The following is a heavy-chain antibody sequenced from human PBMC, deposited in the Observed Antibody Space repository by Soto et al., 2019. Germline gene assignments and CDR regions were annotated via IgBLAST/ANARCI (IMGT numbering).Heavy chain of an antibody. D-gene: IGHD6-13*01. CDR2: ISYRSPYI. J-gene: IGHJ4*02. CDR3: ARDQGIAANLDY. CDR1: GFTFSSYS. V-gene: IGHV3-21*01. Sequence: GALILSCTASGFTFSSYSMNWVRRAPGKGLEWVSSISYRSPYIYYAHSVKGRFTISRDNAKNSLYLQMNSLRAEDTAVYYCARDQGIAANLDYWGQGTLVTVSS.